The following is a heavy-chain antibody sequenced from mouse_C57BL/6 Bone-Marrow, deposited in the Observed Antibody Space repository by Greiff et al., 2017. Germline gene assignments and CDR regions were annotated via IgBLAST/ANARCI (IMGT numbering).Heavy chain of an antibody. V-gene: IGHV7-1*01. CDR3: ARDDPYYAMDY. J-gene: IGHJ4*01. CDR1: GFTFSDFY. Sequence: VQLMESGGGLVQSGRSLRLSCATSGFTFSDFYMEWVRQAPGKGLEWIAASRNKANDYTTEYSASVKGRFIVSRDTSQSILYLQMNALRAEDTAIYYCARDDPYYAMDYWGQGTSVTVSS. CDR2: SRNKANDYTT.